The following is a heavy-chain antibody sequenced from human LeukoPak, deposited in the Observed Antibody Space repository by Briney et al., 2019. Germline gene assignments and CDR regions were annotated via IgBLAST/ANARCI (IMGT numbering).Heavy chain of an antibody. J-gene: IGHJ3*02. CDR3: ARDPGPDSLITFDI. Sequence: GASVKVSCKASGYTFTSYGISWVRQAPGQGLEWMGWISAYNSNTNYAQKLQGRVTMTTDTSTSTAYMELRSLRSDDTAVYYCARDPGPDSLITFDIWGQGTMVTVSS. CDR1: GYTFTSYG. V-gene: IGHV1-18*01. D-gene: IGHD3-22*01. CDR2: ISAYNSNT.